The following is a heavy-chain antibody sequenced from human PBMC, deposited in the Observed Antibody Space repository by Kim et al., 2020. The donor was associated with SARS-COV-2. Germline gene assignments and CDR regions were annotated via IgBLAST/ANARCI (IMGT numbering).Heavy chain of an antibody. Sequence: GESLKISCAASGITFSSYSMNWVRQAPGEGLEWVSSISESGSSMYYADSVKGRFTISRDNVKNLLYLQVNSLRVEDTAIYYCARGAAGTRAWDYWGQGTLVTVSS. CDR2: ISESGSSM. D-gene: IGHD6-13*01. CDR3: ARGAAGTRAWDY. CDR1: GITFSSYS. J-gene: IGHJ4*02. V-gene: IGHV3-21*01.